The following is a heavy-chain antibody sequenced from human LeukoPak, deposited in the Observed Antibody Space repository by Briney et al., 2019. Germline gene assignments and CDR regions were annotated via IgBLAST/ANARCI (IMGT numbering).Heavy chain of an antibody. J-gene: IGHJ5*01. CDR2: ISGSGGST. V-gene: IGHV3-23*01. D-gene: IGHD3-22*01. CDR1: GFTFSSYA. Sequence: GGSLRLSCAASGFTFSSYAMSWVRQAPGEGLEWVSAISGSGGSTYYADSVKGRFTISRDNSKNTLYLQMNSLRAEDTAVYYCAKGSYDSSGYYYGGPLLLNWFDSWGQGSLLSVCS. CDR3: AKGSYDSSGYYYGGPLLLNWFDS.